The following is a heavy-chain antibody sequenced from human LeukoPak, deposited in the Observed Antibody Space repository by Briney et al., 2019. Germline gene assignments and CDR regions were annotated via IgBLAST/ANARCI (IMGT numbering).Heavy chain of an antibody. D-gene: IGHD2-2*01. CDR3: ARAKAPAAGSGYYYYYYMDV. Sequence: PGGSLRLSCAASGFTFSSYAMSWVRQAPGKGLEWVANIKQDGSEKYYVDSVKGRFTISRDNAKNSLYLQMNSLRAEDTAVYYCARAKAPAAGSGYYYYYYMDVWGKGTTVTISS. J-gene: IGHJ6*03. V-gene: IGHV3-7*01. CDR2: IKQDGSEK. CDR1: GFTFSSYA.